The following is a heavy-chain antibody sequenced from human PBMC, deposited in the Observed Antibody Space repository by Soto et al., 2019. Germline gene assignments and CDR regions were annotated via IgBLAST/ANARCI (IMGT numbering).Heavy chain of an antibody. J-gene: IGHJ4*02. CDR1: GFTFSDSW. CDR3: TPYDYIWGNYRYWWAY. CDR2: ILSKTDGGTT. V-gene: IGHV3-15*01. D-gene: IGHD3-16*02. Sequence: EVQLVESGGGLVKPGGSLRLSCAASGFTFSDSWMGWVRQGPGRGLEWVGRILSKTDGGTTDYAAPVKGRFTISRDDSKNTLYLQKNSPKSGDTAVYYCTPYDYIWGNYRYWWAYWGQGTLGTVSS.